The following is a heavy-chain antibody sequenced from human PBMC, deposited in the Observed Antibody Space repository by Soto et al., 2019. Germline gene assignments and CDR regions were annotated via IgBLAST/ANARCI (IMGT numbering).Heavy chain of an antibody. D-gene: IGHD6-13*01. Sequence: PGGSLRLSCAASGFTFSSYSMNWVRQAPGKGLEWVSAIWSSGDSAFYADSVKGHFTISRDNSKNTLYLQMNSLRAEDTAIYYCAKPPYSSTWPYFDYWGQGTLVTVSS. CDR1: GFTFSSYS. J-gene: IGHJ4*02. V-gene: IGHV3-23*01. CDR2: IWSSGDSA. CDR3: AKPPYSSTWPYFDY.